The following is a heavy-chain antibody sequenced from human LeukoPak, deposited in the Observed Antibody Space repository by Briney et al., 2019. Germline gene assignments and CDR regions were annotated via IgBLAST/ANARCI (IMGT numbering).Heavy chain of an antibody. V-gene: IGHV1-18*04. D-gene: IGHD1-26*01. CDR3: ARGVGATGAQTFDY. Sequence: ASVKVSCKASGYTFTGYYMHWVRQAPGQGLQWMGWISALNGNTTYAQKLQGRVTMTTDTSTSTAYMELRSLRSDDTAVYYCARGVGATGAQTFDYWGQGTLVTVSS. J-gene: IGHJ4*02. CDR2: ISALNGNT. CDR1: GYTFTGYY.